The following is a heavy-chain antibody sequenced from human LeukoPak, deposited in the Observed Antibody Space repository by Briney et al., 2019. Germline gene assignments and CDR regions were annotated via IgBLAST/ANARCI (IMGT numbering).Heavy chain of an antibody. CDR2: IYHSGST. J-gene: IGHJ3*02. Sequence: AETLSLTCTVSGYSISSGFYWGWIRQPPGEGLEWTGSIYHSGSTYYNPSLKSRVTISVDTSKNQFSLKLRSVTAADTAVYYCARTRGAFDIWGQGTMVTVSS. CDR3: ARTRGAFDI. V-gene: IGHV4-38-2*02. CDR1: GYSISSGFY.